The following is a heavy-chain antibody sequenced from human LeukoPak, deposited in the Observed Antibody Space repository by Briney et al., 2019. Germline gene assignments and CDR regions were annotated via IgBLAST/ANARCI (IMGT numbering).Heavy chain of an antibody. V-gene: IGHV3-23*01. Sequence: GGSLRLSCAASGFTFSSYTMSWVRQAPGKGLEWVSAISGSGGSTYYADSVKGRFTISRDNSKNTLYLQMNSLRAEDTAVYYCAKEGSSSGWSEGDFDYWGQGTLVTVSS. J-gene: IGHJ4*02. CDR3: AKEGSSSGWSEGDFDY. CDR1: GFTFSSYT. CDR2: ISGSGGST. D-gene: IGHD6-19*01.